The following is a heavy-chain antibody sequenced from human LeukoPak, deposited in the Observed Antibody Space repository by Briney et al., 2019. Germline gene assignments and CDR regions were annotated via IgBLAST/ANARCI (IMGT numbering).Heavy chain of an antibody. V-gene: IGHV3-23*01. J-gene: IGHJ4*02. Sequence: GGSLRLSCAASGFTFSSYGMHWVRQAPGKGLEWVSAISGSGGSTYYADSVKGRFTISRDNSKNTLYLQMNSLRAEDTAVHYCAKDGIVVVERDYWGQGTLVTVSS. CDR2: ISGSGGST. CDR3: AKDGIVVVERDY. CDR1: GFTFSSYG. D-gene: IGHD3-22*01.